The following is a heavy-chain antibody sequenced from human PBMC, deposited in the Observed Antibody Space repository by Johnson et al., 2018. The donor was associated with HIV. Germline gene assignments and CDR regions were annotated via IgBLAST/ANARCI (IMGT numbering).Heavy chain of an antibody. J-gene: IGHJ3*02. CDR2: IRYDGSNK. Sequence: VQLVESGGGVVQPGGSLRLSCAASGFTFSSYGMHWVRQTPGKGLEWVAFIRYDGSNKYYADSVKGRFTISRDNSKNTLYLQMNSLRAEDTAVYYCAVLPTYRNDAFDIWGQGTMVTVSS. V-gene: IGHV3-30*02. D-gene: IGHD1-14*01. CDR1: GFTFSSYG. CDR3: AVLPTYRNDAFDI.